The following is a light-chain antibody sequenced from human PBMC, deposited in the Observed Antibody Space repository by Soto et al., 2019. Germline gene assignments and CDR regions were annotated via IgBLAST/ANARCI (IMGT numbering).Light chain of an antibody. J-gene: IGKJ1*01. CDR3: QKYNSASWT. Sequence: DIQMTQSPSSLSASIGDRVTITCRASQGISNSLAWYQQKPGKVPKLLIYDASSLVSGVPFRFGGRGSGTDFTITISILQPEDVATYYCQKYNSASWTFDQGTKVYIE. CDR1: QGISNS. V-gene: IGKV1-27*01. CDR2: DAS.